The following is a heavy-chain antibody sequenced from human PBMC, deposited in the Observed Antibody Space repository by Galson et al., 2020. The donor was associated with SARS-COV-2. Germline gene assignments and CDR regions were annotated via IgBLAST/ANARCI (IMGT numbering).Heavy chain of an antibody. D-gene: IGHD3-16*01. CDR2: ISNDGSNR. Sequence: TVGSLRPSCAASGFTFSSYAMHWFRQSPGKGLEWVAVISNDGSNRYYADSTKGRCTISRDNSKNTLFLQMNSLRVEDTSVEYCARVPRFGGVLSPLDSWGQGTLVTVSS. V-gene: IGHV3-30-3*01. J-gene: IGHJ4*02. CDR3: ARVPRFGGVLSPLDS. CDR1: GFTFSSYA.